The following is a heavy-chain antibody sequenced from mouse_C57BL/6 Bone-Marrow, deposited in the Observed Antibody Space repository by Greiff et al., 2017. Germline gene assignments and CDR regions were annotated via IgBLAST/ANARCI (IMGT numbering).Heavy chain of an antibody. CDR2: IYPRDGST. CDR1: GYTFTSYD. V-gene: IGHV1-85*01. J-gene: IGHJ1*03. CDR3: AGLECDGSCRDWYFDV. D-gene: IGHD1-1*01. Sequence: LVESGPELVKPGASVKLSCKASGYTFTSYDINWVKQRPGQGLEWIGWIYPRDGSTKYNEKFKGKATLPVDTSSSTAYMELHSLTSEDSAVYVCAGLECDGSCRDWYFDVWGTGTTVTVTS.